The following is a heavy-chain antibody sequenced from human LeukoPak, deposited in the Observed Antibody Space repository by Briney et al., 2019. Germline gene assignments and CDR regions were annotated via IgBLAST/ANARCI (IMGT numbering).Heavy chain of an antibody. J-gene: IGHJ4*02. Sequence: GGSLRLSCAASGFTVSSDYMSWVRQAPGNGLEWVSVIYSGGSTYYADSVKGRFTISRDNSKNTLYLQMNSLRAEDTAVYYCARVTYDFWSGYYDYWGQGTLVTVSS. CDR3: ARVTYDFWSGYYDY. CDR2: IYSGGST. D-gene: IGHD3-3*01. V-gene: IGHV3-53*01. CDR1: GFTVSSDY.